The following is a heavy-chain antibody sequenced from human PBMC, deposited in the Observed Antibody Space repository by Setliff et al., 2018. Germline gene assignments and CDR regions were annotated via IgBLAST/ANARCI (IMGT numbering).Heavy chain of an antibody. J-gene: IGHJ4*02. D-gene: IGHD6-13*01. CDR2: ISYDGSNK. CDR3: ARDRVANPSSWPYYFDY. CDR1: GFTFSRYA. V-gene: IGHV3-30*04. Sequence: PGGSLRLSCAASGFTFSRYALHWVRQAPGKGLEWVALISYDGSNKYYADSVKGRFTISRDNSKNTLYLQMNRLRAEDTAVYYCARDRVANPSSWPYYFDYWGQGTLVTVSS.